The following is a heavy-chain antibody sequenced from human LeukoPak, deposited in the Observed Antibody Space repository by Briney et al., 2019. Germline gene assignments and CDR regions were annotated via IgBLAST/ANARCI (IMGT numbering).Heavy chain of an antibody. CDR3: AREASHYYYYYMDV. Sequence: GGSLRLSCAASGFTFSSYWMSWVRQAPGKGLEWVANIKQDGSEKYYVDSVKGRFTISRDNAKNSLYLQMNSLRAEDTAVYYCAREASHYYYYYMDVWGKGTTVTVSS. CDR2: IKQDGSEK. V-gene: IGHV3-7*01. CDR1: GFTFSSYW. J-gene: IGHJ6*03.